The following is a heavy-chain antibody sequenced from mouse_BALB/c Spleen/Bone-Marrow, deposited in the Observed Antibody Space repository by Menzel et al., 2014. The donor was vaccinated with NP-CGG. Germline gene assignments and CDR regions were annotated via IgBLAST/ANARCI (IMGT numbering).Heavy chain of an antibody. J-gene: IGHJ2*01. CDR1: GFTFSAYS. CDR2: ISSGGHDT. D-gene: IGHD2-4*01. Sequence: EVQVVESGGGLVKPGGSLKLSCAASGFTFSAYSMSWVRQTPEKRLGWVATISSGGHDTYYPDSVKGRFTISRDNAKNTLYLQMNSLKSVDSAVYYCSKDGGYDYSYYFDYWGQGTTLTVSS. CDR3: SKDGGYDYSYYFDY. V-gene: IGHV5-6-4*01.